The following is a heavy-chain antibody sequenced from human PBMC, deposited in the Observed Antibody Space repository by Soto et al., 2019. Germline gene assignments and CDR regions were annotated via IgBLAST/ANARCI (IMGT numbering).Heavy chain of an antibody. D-gene: IGHD3-9*01. J-gene: IGHJ4*02. CDR3: ARVVASQHTGYYYFDS. CDR1: GDSITTGVNY. CDR2: IYHTGVT. V-gene: IGHV4-30-4*01. Sequence: KPSETLSLTCTVSGDSITTGVNYWSWIRQPPGKGLEWMGYIYHTGVTYNNPSLKGRPTLSVDTSKNQFSLSLTSVTAADTAVYYCARVVASQHTGYYYFDSWGQGALVTVSS.